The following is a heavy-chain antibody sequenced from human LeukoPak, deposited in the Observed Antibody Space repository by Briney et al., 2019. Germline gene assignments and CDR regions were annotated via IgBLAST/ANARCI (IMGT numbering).Heavy chain of an antibody. Sequence: GGSLRLSCTASGFNFGSNAMHWVRQAPGKGLEWVATISSSGGYIYYADSVKGRFTISRDTAQNSLFLQLNSLRVEDTAVYNCARLRDTVTSASDFWGQGTLVTVSS. V-gene: IGHV3-21*01. CDR1: GFNFGSNA. J-gene: IGHJ4*02. CDR2: ISSSGGYI. D-gene: IGHD4-17*01. CDR3: ARLRDTVTSASDF.